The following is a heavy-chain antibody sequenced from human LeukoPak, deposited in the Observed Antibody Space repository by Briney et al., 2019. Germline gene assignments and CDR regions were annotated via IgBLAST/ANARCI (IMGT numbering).Heavy chain of an antibody. D-gene: IGHD4-11*01. CDR2: INPNSGGT. J-gene: IGHJ4*02. CDR3: ARGRDYSNYAFDY. Sequence: ASVKVSCKASGYTFTGYYMHWVRQAPGQGLEWMGWINPNSGGTNYAQKFQGRVTMTRDTSISTAYMELSRLRSDDTGVYYCARGRDYSNYAFDYWGQGTLVTVSS. CDR1: GYTFTGYY. V-gene: IGHV1-2*02.